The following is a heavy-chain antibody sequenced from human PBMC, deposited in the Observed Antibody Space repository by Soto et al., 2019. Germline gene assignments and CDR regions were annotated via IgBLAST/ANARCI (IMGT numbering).Heavy chain of an antibody. J-gene: IGHJ4*02. CDR2: IKQDGSEK. CDR3: ARTYYDFWSGYYYYFDY. V-gene: IGHV3-7*03. D-gene: IGHD3-3*01. Sequence: GGSLRLSCAASGFTFSSYWMSWVRQAPGKGLEWVANIKQDGSEKYYVDSVKGRFTISRDNAKNSLYLQMNSLRAEDTAVYYCARTYYDFWSGYYYYFDYWGQGT. CDR1: GFTFSSYW.